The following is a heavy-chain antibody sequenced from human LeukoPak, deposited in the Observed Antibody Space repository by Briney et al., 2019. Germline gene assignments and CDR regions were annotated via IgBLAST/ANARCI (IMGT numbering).Heavy chain of an antibody. CDR1: GGSFSGYY. V-gene: IGHV4-34*01. CDR2: INHSGST. J-gene: IGHJ3*02. CDR3: ATTTDSGSYYSAFDI. Sequence: PSETLSLTCAVYGGSFSGYYWSWIRQPPGKGLEWIGEINHSGSTNYNPSLKSRVTMSVDTSKNQFSLKLSSVTAADTAVYYCATTTDSGSYYSAFDIWGQGTMVTVSS. D-gene: IGHD1-26*01.